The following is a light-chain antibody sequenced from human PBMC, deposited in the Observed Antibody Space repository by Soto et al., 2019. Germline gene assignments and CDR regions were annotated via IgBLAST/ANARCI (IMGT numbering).Light chain of an antibody. Sequence: MMMTQSPATLSVSPGERVTLSCRTSHSVNSHVAWYQQKPGQAHRLLLYGASTRATGIPVRFSGSGFGTQFTHTISSLQSDDFAVYYCQQYKNWPLFCQGTRL. CDR1: HSVNSH. CDR2: GAS. CDR3: QQYKNWPL. J-gene: IGKJ5*01. V-gene: IGKV3-15*01.